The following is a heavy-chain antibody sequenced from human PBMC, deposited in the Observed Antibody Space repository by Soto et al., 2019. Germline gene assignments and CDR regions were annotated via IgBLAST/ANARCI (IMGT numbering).Heavy chain of an antibody. CDR1: GGSISSYY. J-gene: IGHJ5*02. Sequence: PSEILSLTCTVSGGSISSYYWSWIRQPPGKGLEWIGYIYYSGSTNYNPSLKSRVTISVDTSKNQFSLKLSSVTAADTAVYYCARRGYYGSGGVWFDPWGQGTLVTVS. CDR3: ARRGYYGSGGVWFDP. D-gene: IGHD3-10*01. CDR2: IYYSGST. V-gene: IGHV4-59*08.